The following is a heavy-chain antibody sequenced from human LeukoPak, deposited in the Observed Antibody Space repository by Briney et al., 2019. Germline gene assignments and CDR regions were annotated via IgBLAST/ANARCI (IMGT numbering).Heavy chain of an antibody. D-gene: IGHD2-15*01. CDR1: GFTVSSNS. J-gene: IGHJ4*02. CDR3: ARRAGEYSHPYDY. CDR2: IYSGGNT. Sequence: PGGSLRLSCTVSGFTVSSNSWSWVRQAPGKGLEWGSFIYSGGNTHYSDSVKGRFTISRDNSKNTLYLQMNSLGAEDTAIYYCARRAGEYSHPYDYWGQGTLVTVSS. V-gene: IGHV3-53*01.